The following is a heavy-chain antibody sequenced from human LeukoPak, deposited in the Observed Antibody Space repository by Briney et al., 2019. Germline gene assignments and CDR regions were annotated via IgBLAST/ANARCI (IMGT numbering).Heavy chain of an antibody. CDR2: ITSSSSYI. J-gene: IGHJ6*03. D-gene: IGHD1-26*01. CDR1: GFTFSSHG. Sequence: GGTLRLSYAASGFTFSSHGMSWVRQAPGKGPEWVSSITSSSSYIYYADSVKGRFTISRDNAKNSLYLQMDSLRVEDTAVYYCARDPYSGSYGPYYYYYMDVWGEGTTVTISS. V-gene: IGHV3-21*06. CDR3: ARDPYSGSYGPYYYYYMDV.